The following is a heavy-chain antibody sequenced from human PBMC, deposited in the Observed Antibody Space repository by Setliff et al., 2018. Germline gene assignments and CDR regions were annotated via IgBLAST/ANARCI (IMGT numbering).Heavy chain of an antibody. CDR1: GGSLSSFY. J-gene: IGHJ5*02. V-gene: IGHV4-59*01. CDR2: IDYSGST. D-gene: IGHD3-16*01. CDR3: ARDYQGGWFDP. Sequence: SETLSLTCTVSGGSLSSFYWSWIRQPPGKGLEWIGYIDYSGSTYYNPSLKGRVSISADRSKNQFSLNLTSVIAADTAVYYCARDYQGGWFDPWGPGTLVTVSS.